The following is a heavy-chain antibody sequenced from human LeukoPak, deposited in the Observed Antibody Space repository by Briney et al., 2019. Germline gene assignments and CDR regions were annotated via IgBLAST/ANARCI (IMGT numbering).Heavy chain of an antibody. CDR1: GYTFTSYA. D-gene: IGHD3-22*01. J-gene: IGHJ4*02. Sequence: ASVNVSCKASGYTFTSYAMNWVRQAPGQGLEWMGWINTNTGNPTYAQGFTGRFVFSLDTSVSTAYLQISSLKAEDTAVYYCATYYYDSSGYYSFDYWGQGTLVTVSS. V-gene: IGHV7-4-1*02. CDR2: INTNTGNP. CDR3: ATYYYDSSGYYSFDY.